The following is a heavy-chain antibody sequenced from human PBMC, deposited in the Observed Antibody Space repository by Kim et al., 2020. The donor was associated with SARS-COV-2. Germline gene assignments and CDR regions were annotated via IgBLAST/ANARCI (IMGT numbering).Heavy chain of an antibody. CDR3: ARGAGWYGD. J-gene: IGHJ4*02. CDR1: GGSLSSAY. CDR2: IYNSEKT. Sequence: SETLSLTCSVSGGSLSSAYWSWLRQPPGQGLEWIAYIYNSEKTNYNPSLKSRVTISIDASKNQFSLKLTSVTAADTAGYNCARGAGWYGDWGQGIL. V-gene: IGHV4-59*01. D-gene: IGHD6-19*01.